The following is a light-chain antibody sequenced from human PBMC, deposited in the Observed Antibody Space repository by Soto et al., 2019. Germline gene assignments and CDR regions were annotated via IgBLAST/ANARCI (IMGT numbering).Light chain of an antibody. V-gene: IGKV3-20*01. Sequence: EIVLTQSPGTLSLSPGERASLSCRASQSVSSSYLAWYRQKPGQAPRLLIYGASTRATGIPDRFSGSGSGTDFTLTINRLKPEDFAVYYCQQYGRSPPYAFGQGTKLEIK. J-gene: IGKJ2*01. CDR3: QQYGRSPPYA. CDR2: GAS. CDR1: QSVSSSY.